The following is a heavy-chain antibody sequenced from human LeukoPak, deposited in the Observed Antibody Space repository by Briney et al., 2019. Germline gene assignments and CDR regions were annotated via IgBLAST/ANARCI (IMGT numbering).Heavy chain of an antibody. CDR2: INYSGST. CDR3: ARVRWTYGMDV. Sequence: PSETLSLTCAVYGGSFSGYYWSWIRQPPGKGLEWIGEINYSGSTNYNPSLKSRVTISIDTSKNQFSLKLSSVTAADTAVYYCARVRWTYGMDVWGQGTTVTVSS. CDR1: GGSFSGYY. V-gene: IGHV4-34*01. D-gene: IGHD4-23*01. J-gene: IGHJ6*02.